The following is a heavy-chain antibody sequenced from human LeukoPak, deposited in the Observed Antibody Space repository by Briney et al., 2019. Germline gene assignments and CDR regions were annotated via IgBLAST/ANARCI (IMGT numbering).Heavy chain of an antibody. V-gene: IGHV4-59*01. CDR1: GGSISSYY. CDR2: IYYSGST. J-gene: IGHJ5*02. Sequence: SETLSLTCTVSGGSISSYYWSWIRQPPGKGLEWIGYIYYSGSTNYNPSLKSRVTISVDTSKNQFSLKLSSVTAADTAVYYCARDDSSSWYNWFDPWGQGTLVTVSS. CDR3: ARDDSSSWYNWFDP. D-gene: IGHD6-13*01.